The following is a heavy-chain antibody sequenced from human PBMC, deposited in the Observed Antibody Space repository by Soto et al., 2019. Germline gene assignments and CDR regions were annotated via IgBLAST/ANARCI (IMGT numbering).Heavy chain of an antibody. CDR2: INPNSGGT. Sequence: ASLKVSCKASGYTFTGYYMHWVRRAPGQGLEWMGWINPNSGGTNYAQKFQGRVTMTRDTSISTAYMELSRLRSDDTAVYYCHSSSWSTSFDYWGQGTLVTVSS. CDR1: GYTFTGYY. J-gene: IGHJ4*02. D-gene: IGHD6-13*01. CDR3: HSSSWSTSFDY. V-gene: IGHV1-2*02.